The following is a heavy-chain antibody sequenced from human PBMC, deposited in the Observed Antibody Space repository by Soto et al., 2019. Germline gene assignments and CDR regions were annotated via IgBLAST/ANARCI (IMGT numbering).Heavy chain of an antibody. D-gene: IGHD3-22*01. CDR2: ISGDGGST. J-gene: IGHJ4*02. CDR1: GFTFDDYA. CDR3: AKNEDTYFYDSTGYDYFDY. Sequence: GGSLRLSCAASGFTFDDYAMHWVRQAPGKGLEWVSLISGDGGSTYYADSVKGRFTISRDNSKNSLYLQMNSLRTEDTGLYYCAKNEDTYFYDSTGYDYFDYWGQGTLVTVSS. V-gene: IGHV3-43*02.